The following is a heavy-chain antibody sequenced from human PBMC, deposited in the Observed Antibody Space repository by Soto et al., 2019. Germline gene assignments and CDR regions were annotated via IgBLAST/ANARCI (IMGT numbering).Heavy chain of an antibody. Sequence: WETLSLTCTVSGASMNSYHWSWIRQPAGKGLEWIGHIHSSGSTNYNPSLKSRVTMSVDTSKNQFSLRLMSLTAADTAVYYCARDRGVAAAGITWFDPWGQGSLVTVSS. CDR2: IHSSGST. CDR3: ARDRGVAAAGITWFDP. CDR1: GASMNSYH. D-gene: IGHD6-13*01. V-gene: IGHV4-4*07. J-gene: IGHJ5*02.